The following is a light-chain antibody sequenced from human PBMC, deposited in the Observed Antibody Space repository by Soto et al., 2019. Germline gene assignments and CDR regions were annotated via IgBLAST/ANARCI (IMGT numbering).Light chain of an antibody. J-gene: IGLJ1*01. CDR1: SSDVGGYNY. CDR3: SSYTSRSPLEV. V-gene: IGLV2-14*01. CDR2: DIS. Sequence: QSVLTQPASVSGSPGQSITISCTGTSSDVGGYNYVSWYKQHPGKATKLMIYDISNRPSGVSNRFSGSNSGNTASLTFFGLQAEDEADYYCSSYTSRSPLEVFGTGTKVTVL.